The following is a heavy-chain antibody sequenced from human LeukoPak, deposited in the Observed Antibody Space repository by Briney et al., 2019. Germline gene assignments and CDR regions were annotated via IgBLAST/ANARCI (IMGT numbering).Heavy chain of an antibody. J-gene: IGHJ4*02. CDR3: AREGSTSYQIPVY. CDR1: GGTFSSYA. V-gene: IGHV1-69*04. D-gene: IGHD2-2*01. Sequence: GASVKVSCKASGGTFSSYAISWVRQAPGQGLEWMGRIIPILGIANYAQKFQGRVTITADKSTSTAYMELSSLRSEDTAVYYCAREGSTSYQIPVYWGQGTLVTVSS. CDR2: IIPILGIA.